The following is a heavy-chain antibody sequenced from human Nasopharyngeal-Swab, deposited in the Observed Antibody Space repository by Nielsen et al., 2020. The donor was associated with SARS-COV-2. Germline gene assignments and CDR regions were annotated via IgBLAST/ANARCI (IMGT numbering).Heavy chain of an antibody. CDR1: GFTFSPYT. D-gene: IGHD5-12*01. CDR3: AREREGGYGDY. CDR2: ITSGNSV. J-gene: IGHJ4*02. V-gene: IGHV3-48*04. Sequence: GESLKISCATSGFTFSPYTMTWVRQAPGKGLQWISYITSGNSVQYADSVRGRFTISRDNAKNSLYLQMNSLTAEDTAVYYCAREREGGYGDYWGQGTLVTVSS.